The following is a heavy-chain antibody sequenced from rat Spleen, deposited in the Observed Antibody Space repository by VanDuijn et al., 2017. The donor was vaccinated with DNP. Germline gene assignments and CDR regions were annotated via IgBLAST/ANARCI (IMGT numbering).Heavy chain of an antibody. V-gene: IGHV5S10*01. J-gene: IGHJ3*01. CDR1: GFTFTNYD. D-gene: IGHD1-4*01. Sequence: EVQLMESGGDLVQPERSMKLSCAASGFTFTNYDMAWVRQAPKKGLEWVATIIYDGSRTYYRDSVKGRFTISRDNAKSTLYLQMDSLRSEDTATYYCATTLYPGILPYWGQGTLVTVSS. CDR2: IIYDGSRT. CDR3: ATTLYPGILPY.